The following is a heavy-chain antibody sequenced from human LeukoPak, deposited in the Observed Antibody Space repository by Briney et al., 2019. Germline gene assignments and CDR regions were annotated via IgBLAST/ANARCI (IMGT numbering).Heavy chain of an antibody. D-gene: IGHD4-11*01. CDR3: ARQGDYDAFDI. CDR2: IYYSGST. Sequence: SETLSLTCTVSGGSISSYYWSWIRQPPGKGLEWIGYIYYSGSTNYNPSLKSRVTISVDTSKNQISLKLSSVTAADTAVYYCARQGDYDAFDIWGQGTMVTVSS. CDR1: GGSISSYY. V-gene: IGHV4-59*08. J-gene: IGHJ3*02.